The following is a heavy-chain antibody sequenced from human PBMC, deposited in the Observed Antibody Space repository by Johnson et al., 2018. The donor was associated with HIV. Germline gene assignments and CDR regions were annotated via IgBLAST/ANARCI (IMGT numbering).Heavy chain of an antibody. D-gene: IGHD6-13*01. Sequence: QLVESGGGLVQPGGSLRLSCAASGFTFSSFDMRWVRQAPGKGLEWVAVIWYDGSNQYYADSVKGRVSISRDNSKNTLYLQMNSLRAEDTAVYYCASPLEAAAGPMDAFDIWGQGTMVTVSS. J-gene: IGHJ3*02. CDR1: GFTFSSFD. CDR2: IWYDGSNQ. CDR3: ASPLEAAAGPMDAFDI. V-gene: IGHV3-33*08.